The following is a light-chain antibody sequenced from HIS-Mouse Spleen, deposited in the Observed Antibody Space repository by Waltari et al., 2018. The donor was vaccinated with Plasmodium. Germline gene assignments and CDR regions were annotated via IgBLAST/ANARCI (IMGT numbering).Light chain of an antibody. CDR2: AAS. CDR3: QQYYSYPPYT. CDR1: QGIRSY. J-gene: IGKJ2*01. Sequence: AIRMTQSPSSLSASTGYRVPITCRASQGIRSYLAWYQQKSGKAPKLLIYAASTLQSGVPSRFSGSGSGTDFTLTISCLQSEDFATYYCQQYYSYPPYTFGQGTKLEIK. V-gene: IGKV1-8*01.